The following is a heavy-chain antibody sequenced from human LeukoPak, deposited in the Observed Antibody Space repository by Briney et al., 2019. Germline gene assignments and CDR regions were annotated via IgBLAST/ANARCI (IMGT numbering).Heavy chain of an antibody. V-gene: IGHV3-20*04. Sequence: GGSLRLSCAASGFTFDDYGMTWVRQAPGKGLEWVSGINWNGDTRGYADSVKGRFTISRDNAKISLYLQMNSLRAEDTALYYCARGTGTLDYWGQGTLVTVSS. D-gene: IGHD1-7*01. CDR3: ARGTGTLDY. CDR2: INWNGDTR. J-gene: IGHJ4*02. CDR1: GFTFDDYG.